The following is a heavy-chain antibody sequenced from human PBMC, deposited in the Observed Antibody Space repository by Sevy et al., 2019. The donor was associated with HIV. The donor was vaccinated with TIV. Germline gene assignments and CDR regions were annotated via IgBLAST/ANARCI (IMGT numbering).Heavy chain of an antibody. J-gene: IGHJ4*02. CDR1: GFTFRSYS. V-gene: IGHV3-21*01. CDR3: ARDLNDYTNYMYSFDY. Sequence: GGSLRLSCAVSGFTFRSYSMNWVRQAPGKGLEWVSFISTGGSYKDYADSVKGRFTISRDNAKDSLFLQMDSLRAEDTAVYYCARDLNDYTNYMYSFDYWGQGTLVTVSS. D-gene: IGHD4-4*01. CDR2: ISTGGSYK.